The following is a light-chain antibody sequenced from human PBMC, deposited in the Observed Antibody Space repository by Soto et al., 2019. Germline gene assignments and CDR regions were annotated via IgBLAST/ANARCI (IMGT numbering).Light chain of an antibody. CDR3: QQYGSSPTT. Sequence: EMVLTQSPGTLSLSPWERASLSFRASQSVSSSYLAWYQQKPGQAPRLLIYGASSRATGIPDRFSGSGSGTDFTLTISRLEPEDFAVYYCQQYGSSPTTFGQGTKVDIK. J-gene: IGKJ1*01. CDR2: GAS. V-gene: IGKV3-20*01. CDR1: QSVSSSY.